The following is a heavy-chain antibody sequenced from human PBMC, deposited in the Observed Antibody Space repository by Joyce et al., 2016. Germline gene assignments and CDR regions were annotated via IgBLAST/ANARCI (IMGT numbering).Heavy chain of an antibody. CDR2: IYRSGAT. Sequence: QVQLQESGPGLVKPSETLSLTCAVSDYFISSGYYWGWIRQPPGKGLEWIGSIYRSGATYYSPSFTSRLSLSVDTSNNQFSLHLSSVTAADTAVYYCARSFHKSGTYHPYFDFWGQGILVTASS. J-gene: IGHJ4*02. D-gene: IGHD3-16*02. CDR3: ARSFHKSGTYHPYFDF. CDR1: DYFISSGYY. V-gene: IGHV4-38-2*01.